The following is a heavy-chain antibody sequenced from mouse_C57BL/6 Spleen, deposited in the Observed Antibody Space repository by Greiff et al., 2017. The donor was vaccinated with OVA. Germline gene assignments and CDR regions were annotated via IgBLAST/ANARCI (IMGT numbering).Heavy chain of an antibody. CDR3: ARHRITTVVATDWYFDV. J-gene: IGHJ1*03. V-gene: IGHV5-9*01. Sequence: EVKVEESGGGLVKPGGSLKLSCAASGFTFSSYTMSWVRQTPEKRLEWVATISGGGGNTYYPDSVKGRFTISRDNAKNTLYLQMSSLRSEDTALYYCARHRITTVVATDWYFDVWGTGTTVTVSS. D-gene: IGHD1-1*01. CDR2: ISGGGGNT. CDR1: GFTFSSYT.